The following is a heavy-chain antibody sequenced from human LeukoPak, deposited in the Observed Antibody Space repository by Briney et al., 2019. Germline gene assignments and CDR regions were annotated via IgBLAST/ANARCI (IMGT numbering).Heavy chain of an antibody. CDR3: SRAGPDIVTSGNWFDP. CDR1: GDSISNYY. J-gene: IGHJ5*02. D-gene: IGHD5-12*01. CDR2: IYHSGYT. Sequence: SETLSLTCTVSGDSISNYYWSWIRQPAGKGLEWIGEIYHSGYTNYNPSLKSRIIIPLDKSKNQFSLKLTSVTAADRAFYYCSRAGPDIVTSGNWFDPWGQGTLVTVSS. V-gene: IGHV4-4*07.